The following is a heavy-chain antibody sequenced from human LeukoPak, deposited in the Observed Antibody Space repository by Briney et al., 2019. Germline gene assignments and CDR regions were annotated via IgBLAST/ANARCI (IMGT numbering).Heavy chain of an antibody. CDR2: LKQDGTEK. J-gene: IGHJ4*02. D-gene: IGHD3-9*01. CDR1: GFTFSSYW. V-gene: IGHV3-7*01. CDR3: ARLRYFDWLSSDY. Sequence: PGGSLRLSCAASGFTFSSYWMSWVRQAPGKGLEWVANLKQDGTEKYYVDSVKGRFTTSRDNAKNSLYLQMNSLRAEDTAVYYCARLRYFDWLSSDYWGQGTLVTVSS.